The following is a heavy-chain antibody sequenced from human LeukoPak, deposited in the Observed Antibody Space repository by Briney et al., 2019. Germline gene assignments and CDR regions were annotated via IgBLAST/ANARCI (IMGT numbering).Heavy chain of an antibody. D-gene: IGHD2-21*02. Sequence: PGGSLRLSCAASGFTVSSNYMSWVRQAPGKGLEWVASIIKQDGSEKYYVDSVRGRFTISRDNAKNSLYLQMNSLRAEDTAVYYCARGRQPLLQDWGQGTLVTVSS. CDR2: IIKQDGSEK. CDR1: GFTVSSNY. CDR3: ARGRQPLLQD. V-gene: IGHV3-7*01. J-gene: IGHJ4*02.